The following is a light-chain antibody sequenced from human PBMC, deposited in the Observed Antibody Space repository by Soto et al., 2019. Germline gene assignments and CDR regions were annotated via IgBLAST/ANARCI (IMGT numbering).Light chain of an antibody. CDR1: SSDVGGYDY. J-gene: IGLJ1*01. CDR3: CSYAGSYTFYV. Sequence: SALTQPRSVSGSPGQSVTISCAGTSSDVGGYDYVSWYQHHPGTAPKLMIYDVSMRPSGVPDRFSGSKSGNTASLTISGLQAEDEADYYCCSYAGSYTFYVFGTGTKLTVL. CDR2: DVS. V-gene: IGLV2-11*01.